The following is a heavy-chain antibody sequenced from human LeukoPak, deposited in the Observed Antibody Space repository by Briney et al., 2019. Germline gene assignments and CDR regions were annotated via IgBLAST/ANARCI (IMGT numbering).Heavy chain of an antibody. D-gene: IGHD2-2*01. CDR3: ARAKGEVVPAASYWYFDL. CDR2: IIPIFGTA. J-gene: IGHJ2*01. Sequence: SVKVSCKASGGTFSSYAISWVRRAPGQGLEWMGGIIPIFGTANYAQKFQGRVTITTDESTSTAYMELSSLRSEDTAVYCCARAKGEVVPAASYWYFDLWGRGTLVTVSS. V-gene: IGHV1-69*05. CDR1: GGTFSSYA.